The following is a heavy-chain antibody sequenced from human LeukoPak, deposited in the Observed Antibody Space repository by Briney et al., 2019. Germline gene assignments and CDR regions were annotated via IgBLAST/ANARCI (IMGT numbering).Heavy chain of an antibody. J-gene: IGHJ3*02. CDR2: IYHSGST. CDR1: GGSISSGGYS. CDR3: ARAYCGGDCLGAFDI. Sequence: SQTLSLTCAVSGGSISSGGYSWSWIRQPPGKGLEWIGYIYHSGSTYYNPSLKSRVTISVDRSKNQFSLKLSSVTAADTAVYYCARAYCGGDCLGAFDIWGQGTMVTVPS. D-gene: IGHD2-21*02. V-gene: IGHV4-30-2*01.